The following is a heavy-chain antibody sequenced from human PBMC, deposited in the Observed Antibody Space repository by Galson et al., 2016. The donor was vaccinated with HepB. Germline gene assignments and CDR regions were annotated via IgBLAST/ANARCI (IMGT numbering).Heavy chain of an antibody. D-gene: IGHD3-10*01. V-gene: IGHV4-39*01. CDR2: ISNGGSA. J-gene: IGHJ6*02. Sequence: SETLSLTCTVSGGSISSSSYYWGWVRQPPGKGLEWIGTISNGGSAYFKASLKRRVTISVDTSKNQFSLRLNSVTAADTAVYYCARWGGGNYGMDVWGQGTTVTV. CDR3: ARWGGGNYGMDV. CDR1: GGSISSSSYY.